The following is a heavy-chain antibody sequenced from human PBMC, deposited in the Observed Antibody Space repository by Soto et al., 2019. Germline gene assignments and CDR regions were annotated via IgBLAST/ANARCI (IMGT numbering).Heavy chain of an antibody. CDR1: GFTFSSYA. D-gene: IGHD3-10*02. Sequence: GGSLRLSCAASGFTFSSYAMHWVRQAPGKGLEWVAVISYDGSNKYYADSVKGRFTISRDNSKNTLYLQMNSLRAEDTAVYYCARDGAPGRPMYYFDYWGQGTMVTVYS. CDR3: ARDGAPGRPMYYFDY. J-gene: IGHJ4*02. V-gene: IGHV3-30-3*01. CDR2: ISYDGSNK.